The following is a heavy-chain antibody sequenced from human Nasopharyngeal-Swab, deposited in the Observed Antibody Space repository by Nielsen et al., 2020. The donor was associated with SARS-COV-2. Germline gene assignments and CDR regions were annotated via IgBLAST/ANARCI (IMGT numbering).Heavy chain of an antibody. V-gene: IGHV3-9*01. D-gene: IGHD4-11*01. J-gene: IGHJ4*02. CDR1: GFTYDDYA. CDR3: TKGRADYSNPSFDN. Sequence: SLKISCVASGFTYDDYAMHWVRPAPGKGLEWVSGITWNSGVAYTDSVKGRFTISRDNARNSLYLQMNSLRTEDTAFYYCTKGRADYSNPSFDNWGQGTLVTVSS. CDR2: ITWNSGV.